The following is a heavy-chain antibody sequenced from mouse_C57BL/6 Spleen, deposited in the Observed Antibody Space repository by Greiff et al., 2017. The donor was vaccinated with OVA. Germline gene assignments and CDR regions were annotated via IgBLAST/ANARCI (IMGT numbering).Heavy chain of an antibody. CDR2: IYPGDGDT. V-gene: IGHV1-80*01. J-gene: IGHJ1*03. CDR1: GYAFSSYW. D-gene: IGHD4-1*01. CDR3: ARNGGGTYFEV. Sequence: VQLQESGAELVKPGASVKISCKASGYAFSSYWMNWVKQRPGKGLEWIGQIYPGDGDTNYNGKFKGKGTLTADKSSSTAYMQLSCLTSEDAAVYFCARNGGGTYFEVWGTGTTVTVAS.